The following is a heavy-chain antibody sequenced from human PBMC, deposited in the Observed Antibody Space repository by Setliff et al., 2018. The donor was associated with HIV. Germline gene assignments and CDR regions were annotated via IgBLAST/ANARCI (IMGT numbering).Heavy chain of an antibody. V-gene: IGHV4-34*01. CDR1: GGSFSGYY. CDR3: ARVSYGSGSYLDY. D-gene: IGHD3-10*01. J-gene: IGHJ4*02. Sequence: LSLTCAVYGGSFSGYYWSWIRQPPGKGLEWIGEINHSGSTNYNPSLKSRVTISVDTSKNQFSLKLSSVTAADTAVYYCARVSYGSGSYLDYWGQGTLVTVSS. CDR2: INHSGST.